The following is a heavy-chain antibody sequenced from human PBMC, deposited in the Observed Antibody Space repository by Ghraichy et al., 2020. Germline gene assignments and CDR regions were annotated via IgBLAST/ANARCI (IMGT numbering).Heavy chain of an antibody. CDR3: AKDKGYDYASGSSYFEY. CDR1: GFTFTNYG. Sequence: LSLTCAASGFTFTNYGMHWVRQAPGKGLEWVAVISYDGSTKYYADSVKGRFTISRDNSKNTLYLQMNSLRAEDTAVYYCAKDKGYDYASGSSYFEYWGKGSLVTAS. D-gene: IGHD3-10*01. J-gene: IGHJ4*02. CDR2: ISYDGSTK. V-gene: IGHV3-30*18.